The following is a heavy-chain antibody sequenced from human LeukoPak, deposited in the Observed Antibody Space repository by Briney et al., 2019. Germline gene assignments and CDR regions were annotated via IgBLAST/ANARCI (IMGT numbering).Heavy chain of an antibody. CDR3: AREIMITFGGVIVPSYFDY. CDR2: IYYSGST. J-gene: IGHJ4*02. CDR1: GGSISRNY. D-gene: IGHD3-16*02. Sequence: SETLSLTCTVSGGSISRNYWSWIRQPPGKGLEWIGYIYYSGSTNYNPSPKSRLIISVDTSKNQFSLKLSSVTAADTAVYYCAREIMITFGGVIVPSYFDYWGQGTLVTVSS. V-gene: IGHV4-59*12.